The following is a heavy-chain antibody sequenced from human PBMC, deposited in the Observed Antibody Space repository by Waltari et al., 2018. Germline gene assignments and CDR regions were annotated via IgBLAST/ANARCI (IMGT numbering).Heavy chain of an antibody. CDR1: GFTFSSYG. J-gene: IGHJ4*02. Sequence: QVQLVESGGGVVQPGRSLRLSCAASGFTFSSYGMHWVRQAPGKGVEWVAVIWYDGSNKYYADSVKGRFTISRDNSKNTLYLQMNSLRAEDTAVYYCAKESVAGTVFDYWGQGTLVTVSS. CDR2: IWYDGSNK. CDR3: AKESVAGTVFDY. D-gene: IGHD6-19*01. V-gene: IGHV3-33*06.